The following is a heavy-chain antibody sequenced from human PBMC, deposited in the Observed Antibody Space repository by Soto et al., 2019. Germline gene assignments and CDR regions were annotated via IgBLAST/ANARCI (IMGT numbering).Heavy chain of an antibody. CDR3: AREAAYGDSTFWY. CDR1: GGTFSSYA. CDR2: IIPIFGTA. D-gene: IGHD4-17*01. J-gene: IGHJ4*02. V-gene: IGHV1-69*13. Sequence: WASVKVSCKASGGTFSSYAISWVREAPGQGLEWMGGIIPIFGTANYAQKFQGRVTITADESTSTAYMELSSLRSEDTAVYYCAREAAYGDSTFWYWGQGTLVTVYS.